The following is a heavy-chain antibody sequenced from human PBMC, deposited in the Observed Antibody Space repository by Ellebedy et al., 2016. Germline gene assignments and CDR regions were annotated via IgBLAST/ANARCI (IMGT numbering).Heavy chain of an antibody. CDR1: GYTFITFS. J-gene: IGHJ4*02. V-gene: IGHV1-18*04. D-gene: IGHD3-10*01. CDR2: VNTFSGNT. Sequence: ASVKVSXKASGYTFITFSITWVRQLPGQGLDWMGFVNTFSGNTKFAQKFQGRVSMTTDSSTHTAYMDLRSLRSDDTAMYYCAKTSGWGYGENWGQGTLVTVSS. CDR3: AKTSGWGYGEN.